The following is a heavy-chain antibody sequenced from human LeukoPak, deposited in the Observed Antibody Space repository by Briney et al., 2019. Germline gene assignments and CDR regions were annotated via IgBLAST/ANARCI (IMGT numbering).Heavy chain of an antibody. CDR2: VAYDGYAGNEK. CDR1: GFTFSNYW. Sequence: PGGSLRLSCAASGFTFSNYWMSWVRQAPGKGLQWVAVVAYDGYAGNEKDYAESAEGRFTISRDNSKNTVYLQMNNLRPEDTAVYFCAKGSTDYYGSGSYYLDNWGQGTVVTVSS. D-gene: IGHD3-10*01. V-gene: IGHV3-30*18. J-gene: IGHJ4*02. CDR3: AKGSTDYYGSGSYYLDN.